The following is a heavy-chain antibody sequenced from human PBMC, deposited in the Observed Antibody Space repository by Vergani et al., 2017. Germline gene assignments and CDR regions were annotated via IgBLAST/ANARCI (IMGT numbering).Heavy chain of an antibody. CDR1: GFTFSSCS. Sequence: VQLVESGGGVVQRGGSLRLSCAASGFTFSSCSMNWVRQAPGKGLEWVSYISRSSSTIYYADSVKGRFTISRDNAKNSLYLQMNSLRAEDTAVYYCAREWEYDFWSGFDYWGQGTLVTVSS. D-gene: IGHD3-3*01. V-gene: IGHV3-48*01. J-gene: IGHJ4*02. CDR3: AREWEYDFWSGFDY. CDR2: ISRSSSTI.